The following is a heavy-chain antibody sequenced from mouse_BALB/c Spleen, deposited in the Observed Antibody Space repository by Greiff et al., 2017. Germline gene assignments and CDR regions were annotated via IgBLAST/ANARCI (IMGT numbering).Heavy chain of an antibody. V-gene: IGHV5-4*02. Sequence: EVKLVESGGGLVKPGGSLKLSCAASGFTFSDYYMYWVRQTPEKRLEWVATISDGGSYTYYPDSVKGRFTISRDNAKNNLYLQMSSLKSEDTAMYYCARDGREYYGSRTVAWFAYWGQGTLVTVSA. CDR2: ISDGGSYT. J-gene: IGHJ3*01. CDR3: ARDGREYYGSRTVAWFAY. D-gene: IGHD1-1*01. CDR1: GFTFSDYY.